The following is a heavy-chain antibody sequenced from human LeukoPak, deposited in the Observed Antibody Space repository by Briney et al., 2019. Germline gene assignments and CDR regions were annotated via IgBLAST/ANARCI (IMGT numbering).Heavy chain of an antibody. D-gene: IGHD3-22*01. CDR1: GFTFSSYA. CDR2: ISGSGGST. J-gene: IGHJ3*02. V-gene: IGHV3-23*01. CDR3: AKDQGDSSGYYRPGAFDI. Sequence: QPGGSLRLSCAASGFTFSSYAMSWVRQAPGKGLEWVSAISGSGGSTYYADSVKGRFTISRDNSKNTLYLQMNSLRAEDTAVYYCAKDQGDSSGYYRPGAFDIWGQGTMVTVSS.